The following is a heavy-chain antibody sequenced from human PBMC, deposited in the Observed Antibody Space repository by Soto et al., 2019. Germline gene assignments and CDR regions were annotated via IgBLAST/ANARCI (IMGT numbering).Heavy chain of an antibody. Sequence: GGSLRLSCAASGFTVSSNYMNWVRQAPGKGLEWVSVISIDGSTYYADSVKGRFTFSRDNSKNTVYLQMNSLRVEDTAMYYCARGHRDYKVWGSYLWGQGTLVTVSS. D-gene: IGHD3-16*02. CDR2: ISIDGST. V-gene: IGHV3-53*01. J-gene: IGHJ4*02. CDR1: GFTVSSNY. CDR3: ARGHRDYKVWGSYL.